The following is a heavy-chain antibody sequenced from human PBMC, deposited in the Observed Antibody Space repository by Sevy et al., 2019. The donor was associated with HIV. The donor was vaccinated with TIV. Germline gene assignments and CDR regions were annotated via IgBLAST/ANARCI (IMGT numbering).Heavy chain of an antibody. CDR1: GYAXTDYD. J-gene: IGHJ4*02. CDR3: AXXASXGGDCYXFDX. Sequence: ASVKVSXRASGYAXTDYDXTWVXQXTGXXLELXXWXNPXXXXXXXTKNFQGRVSTTTDTSISVAYMELSSLRSEDTAVYYCAXXASXGGDCYXFDXWGQGTLVTVSS. V-gene: IGHV1-8*01. CDR2: XNPXXXXX. D-gene: IGHD2-21*02.